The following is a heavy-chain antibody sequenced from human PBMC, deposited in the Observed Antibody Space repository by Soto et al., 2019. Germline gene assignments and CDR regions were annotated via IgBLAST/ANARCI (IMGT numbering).Heavy chain of an antibody. J-gene: IGHJ4*02. CDR2: IHHSGST. V-gene: IGHV4-38-2*01. D-gene: IGHD5-18*01. CDR3: ARVNRGRDTAMGNFDY. Sequence: SETLSLTCAVSHDSVSSGYYWAWIRQPPGKGLEWIGSIHHSGSTYYNPSLKSRVTILVDTSKNQFSLKLSSVTAADTAVYYCARVNRGRDTAMGNFDYWGQGTLVTVSS. CDR1: HDSVSSGYY.